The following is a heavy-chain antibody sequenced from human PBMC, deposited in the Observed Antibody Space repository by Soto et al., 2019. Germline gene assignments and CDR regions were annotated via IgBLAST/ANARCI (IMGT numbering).Heavy chain of an antibody. CDR3: ARKQYNSPWGFDI. V-gene: IGHV4-4*02. CDR2: SYHSGST. J-gene: IGHJ3*02. CDR1: GGSISSNHW. D-gene: IGHD1-20*01. Sequence: QLHLQESGPGLVKPSGTLSLTCAVSGGSISSNHWWSWVRQSPGKGLEWIGESYHSGSTNYNPSLKRRVTISVGKSKSQSSLKLSSVIAAVTAVYYCARKQYNSPWGFDIWVQETMVTVSS.